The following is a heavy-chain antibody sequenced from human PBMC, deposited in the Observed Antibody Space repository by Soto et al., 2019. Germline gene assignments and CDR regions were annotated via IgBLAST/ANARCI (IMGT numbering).Heavy chain of an antibody. Sequence: SQTLSLTCAISGDSVSSSSVTCNWIRQSPSRGLEWLGRTYCRSKWYNDYAESVKSRITINPDTSKNQFSLHLNSVTPEDTAVYYCVRLIGNSWLDFWGQGTLVTVSS. CDR2: TYCRSKWYN. CDR1: GDSVSSSSVT. J-gene: IGHJ5*01. CDR3: VRLIGNSWLDF. V-gene: IGHV6-1*01. D-gene: IGHD1-26*01.